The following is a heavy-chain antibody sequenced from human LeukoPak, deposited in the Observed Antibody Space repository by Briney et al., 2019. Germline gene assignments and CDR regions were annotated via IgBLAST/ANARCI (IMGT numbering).Heavy chain of an antibody. CDR3: ARHGLRAGGSWIFDY. J-gene: IGHJ4*02. Sequence: SETLSLTCTVSGGPLSSYYWSWIRQSPGKGLEWVGYTYYSGNVNYNPSLKSRVTISVDTSKDQFSLKLSSATAADTAVYYCARHGLRAGGSWIFDYWGQGILVTVSS. D-gene: IGHD3-10*01. CDR2: TYYSGNV. CDR1: GGPLSSYY. V-gene: IGHV4-59*08.